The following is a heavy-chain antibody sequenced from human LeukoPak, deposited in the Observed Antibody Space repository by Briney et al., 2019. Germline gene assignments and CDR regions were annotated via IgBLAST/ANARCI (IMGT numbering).Heavy chain of an antibody. J-gene: IGHJ4*02. Sequence: PGGSLRLSCAASGFTFSSYSMTWVRQAPGKGLEWVSYISSSSSTIYYADSVKGRFTISRDNAKNSLYLQMNSLRAEDTAVYYCARDLVVPAALTLDYWGQGTLVTVSS. D-gene: IGHD2-2*01. CDR2: ISSSSSTI. CDR3: ARDLVVPAALTLDY. CDR1: GFTFSSYS. V-gene: IGHV3-48*01.